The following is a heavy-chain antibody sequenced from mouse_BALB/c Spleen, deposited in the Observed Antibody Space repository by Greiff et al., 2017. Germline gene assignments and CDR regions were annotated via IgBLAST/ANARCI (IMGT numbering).Heavy chain of an antibody. D-gene: IGHD4-1*01. Sequence: VHLVESGPELVKPGASVRISCKASGYTFTSYYIHWVKQRPGQGLEWIGWIYPGNVNTKYNEKFKGKATLTADKSSSTAYMQLSSLTSEDSAVYFCARMGRDYFDYWGQGTTLTVSS. CDR2: IYPGNVNT. CDR3: ARMGRDYFDY. CDR1: GYTFTSYY. J-gene: IGHJ2*01. V-gene: IGHV1S56*01.